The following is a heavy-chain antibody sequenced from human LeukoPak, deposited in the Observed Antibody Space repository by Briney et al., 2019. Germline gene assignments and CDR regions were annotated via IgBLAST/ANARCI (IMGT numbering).Heavy chain of an antibody. Sequence: PGGSLRLSCAASGFASSSYAMSWVRQAPGKGLEWVSAISGSGGSTYYADSVKGRFTISRDNSKNTLYLQMNSLRAEDTAVYYCARATSSSWVTGAFDIWGQGTMVTVSS. CDR1: GFASSSYA. CDR3: ARATSSSWVTGAFDI. D-gene: IGHD6-13*01. V-gene: IGHV3-23*01. CDR2: ISGSGGST. J-gene: IGHJ3*02.